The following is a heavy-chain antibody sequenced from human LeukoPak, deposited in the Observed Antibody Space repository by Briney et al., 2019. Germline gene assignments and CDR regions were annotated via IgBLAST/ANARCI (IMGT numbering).Heavy chain of an antibody. CDR3: ARDLPVPGYCSSTSCYARGGFDP. V-gene: IGHV1-2*02. D-gene: IGHD2-2*03. Sequence: ASVKVSCKASGYTFTGYYMHWVRQAPGQGLEWMGWINPNSGGTNYAQKFQGRVTMTRDTSISTAYMELSRLRSDDTAVYYCARDLPVPGYCSSTSCYARGGFDPWGQGTLVTVSS. CDR2: INPNSGGT. J-gene: IGHJ5*02. CDR1: GYTFTGYY.